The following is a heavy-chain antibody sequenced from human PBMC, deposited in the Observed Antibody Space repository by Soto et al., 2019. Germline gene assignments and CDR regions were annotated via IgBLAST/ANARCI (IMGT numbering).Heavy chain of an antibody. D-gene: IGHD3-10*01. CDR3: AADGREDYYGSGSYFGMDV. J-gene: IGHJ6*02. V-gene: IGHV1-58*01. Sequence: ASVKVSCKASGFTFTSSAVQWVRQARGQRLEWIGWIVVGSGNTNYAQKFQERVTITRDMSTSTAYMELSSLRSEDTAVYYCAADGREDYYGSGSYFGMDVWGQGTTVTVSS. CDR1: GFTFTSSA. CDR2: IVVGSGNT.